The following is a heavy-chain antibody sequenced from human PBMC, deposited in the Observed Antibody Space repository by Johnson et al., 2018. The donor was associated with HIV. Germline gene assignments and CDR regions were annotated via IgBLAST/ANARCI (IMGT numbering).Heavy chain of an antibody. CDR1: GITFSDYQ. CDR3: ARGGGYSIAAPSDAFDI. D-gene: IGHD6-6*01. CDR2: ISGSGDTK. V-gene: IGHV3-11*01. J-gene: IGHJ3*02. Sequence: QVQLVESGGGLVKPGGSLRLSCAASGITFSDYQMSWIRQAPGKGLEWVSCISGSGDTKSYADSVKGRFTIPRDNAKKSLYLQMNSLRDEDTALYYCARGGGYSIAAPSDAFDIWGQGTMVTVSS.